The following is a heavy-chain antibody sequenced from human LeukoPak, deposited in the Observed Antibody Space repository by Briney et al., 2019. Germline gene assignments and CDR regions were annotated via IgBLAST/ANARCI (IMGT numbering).Heavy chain of an antibody. CDR1: GFSFDDYA. CDR3: AREDRNYFDY. CDR2: ISWNSGGI. V-gene: IGHV3-9*01. Sequence: PGRSLRLSCAASGFSFDDYAMHWVRQAPGKGLEWVSGISWNSGGIGYADSVKGRFTISRDNAKNSLYLQMNSLRAEDTAVYYCAREDRNYFDYWGQGTLVTVSS. J-gene: IGHJ4*02.